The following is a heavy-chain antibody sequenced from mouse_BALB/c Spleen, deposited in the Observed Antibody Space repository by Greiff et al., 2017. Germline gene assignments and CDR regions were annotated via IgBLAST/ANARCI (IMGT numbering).Heavy chain of an antibody. V-gene: IGHV2-9*02. CDR2: IWAGGST. J-gene: IGHJ4*01. CDR3: ARDGGIYDGYPYY. D-gene: IGHD2-3*01. CDR1: GFSLTSYG. Sequence: VQLQQSGPGLVAPSQSLSITCTVSGFSLTSYGVHWVRQPPGKGLEWLGVIWAGGSTNYNSALMSRLSISKDNSKSQVFLKMNSLQTDDTAMYYCARDGGIYDGYPYYWGQGTSVTVSS.